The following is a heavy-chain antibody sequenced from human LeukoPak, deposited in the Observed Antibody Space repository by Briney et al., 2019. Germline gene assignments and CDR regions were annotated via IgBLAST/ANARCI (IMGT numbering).Heavy chain of an antibody. CDR3: ARGSPLVGDKRDYFDY. V-gene: IGHV4-61*02. J-gene: IGHJ4*02. D-gene: IGHD1-26*01. CDR1: GGSISSGSYY. Sequence: SETLSLTCTVSGGSISSGSYYWSWIRQPAGKGLEWIGRIYTSGSTNYNPSLKSRVTISVDTSKNQFSLKLSSVTAADTAVYYCARGSPLVGDKRDYFDYWGQGTLVTVSS. CDR2: IYTSGST.